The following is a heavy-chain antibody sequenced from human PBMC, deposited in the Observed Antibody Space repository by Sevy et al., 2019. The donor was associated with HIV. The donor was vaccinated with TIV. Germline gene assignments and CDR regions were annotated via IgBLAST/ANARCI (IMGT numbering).Heavy chain of an antibody. D-gene: IGHD1-26*01. CDR1: GGSITSLY. V-gene: IGHV4-59*08. CDR3: AGENAWGRGYS. J-gene: IGHJ4*02. CDR2: IYYNGHI. Sequence: SETLSLTCTASGGSITSLYWNWIRQPPGKGLEWIANIYYNGHINYNPSLKSRVTLSLDTSKNQFCLRLRAVTAADTAMYYCAGENAWGRGYSWGQGTLVTVSS.